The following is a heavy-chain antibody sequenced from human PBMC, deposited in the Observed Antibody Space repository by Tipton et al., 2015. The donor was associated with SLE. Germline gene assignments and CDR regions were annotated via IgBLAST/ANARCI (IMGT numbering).Heavy chain of an antibody. V-gene: IGHV1-18*01. D-gene: IGHD5-24*01. J-gene: IGHJ4*02. CDR2: MSPNSGYT. CDR1: GYTFTRHD. Sequence: QVQLVQSGAEVKKPGASVKVSCKASGYTFTRHDISWVRQAAGQGLEWMGWMSPNSGYTGYAEKFQGRVTMTTDTSTSTAYMELRSLRSDDTAVYYCALERWLQVLDYWGQGTLVTVSS. CDR3: ALERWLQVLDY.